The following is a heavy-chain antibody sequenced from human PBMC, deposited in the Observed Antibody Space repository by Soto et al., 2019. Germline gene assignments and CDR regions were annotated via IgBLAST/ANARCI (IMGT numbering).Heavy chain of an antibody. CDR2: ISGSGGST. CDR3: AKGLAVAGTLSPAPFPFDY. J-gene: IGHJ4*02. V-gene: IGHV3-23*01. Sequence: GGSLRLSCAASGFTFSIYAMSWVRQAPGKGLEWVSAISGSGGSTYYADSVKGRFTISRDNSKNTLYLQMNSLRAEDTAVYYCAKGLAVAGTLSPAPFPFDYWGQGTLVTVSS. CDR1: GFTFSIYA. D-gene: IGHD6-19*01.